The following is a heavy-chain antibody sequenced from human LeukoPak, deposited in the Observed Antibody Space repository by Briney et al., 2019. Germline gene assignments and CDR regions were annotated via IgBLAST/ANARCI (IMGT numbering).Heavy chain of an antibody. V-gene: IGHV3-23*01. J-gene: IGHJ4*02. CDR1: GFTFSSYA. CDR2: ISGSGGST. D-gene: IGHD3-3*01. CDR3: AKEPFLEWLPPLFDY. Sequence: PGVSLRLPCAASGFTFSSYAMSWVRQAPGKGLEWVSAISGSGGSTYYADSVKGRFTISRDNSKNTLYLQMYSLRAEDTAVYYCAKEPFLEWLPPLFDYWGQGTLVTVSS.